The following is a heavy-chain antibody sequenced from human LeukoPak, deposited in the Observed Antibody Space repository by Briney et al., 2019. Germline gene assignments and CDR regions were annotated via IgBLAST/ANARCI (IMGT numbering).Heavy chain of an antibody. CDR2: IKQDGSEK. CDR1: GFTFSSYW. Sequence: GSXXXSCAASGFTFSSYWMSWVRQAPGKGLEWVANIKQDGSEKYYVDSVKGRFTISRDNAKNSLYLQMNSLRAEDTAVYYCARVEWLRCNDYWGQGTLVTVSS. J-gene: IGHJ4*02. CDR3: ARVEWLRCNDY. V-gene: IGHV3-7*01. D-gene: IGHD5-12*01.